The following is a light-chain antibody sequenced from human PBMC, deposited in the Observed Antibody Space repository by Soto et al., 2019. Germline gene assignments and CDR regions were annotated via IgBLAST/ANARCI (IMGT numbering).Light chain of an antibody. CDR3: QQYGTSPPGVT. Sequence: DIVLTQSPVTLSFSPCERATLSFRASQSVSSNFLAWYQQKPGQAPRLLIYGASKRATGIPDRFSGSGSETDFTLTISGLEPEDFAVYYCQQYGTSPPGVTFGPGTKVDIK. V-gene: IGKV3-20*01. CDR1: QSVSSNF. J-gene: IGKJ3*01. CDR2: GAS.